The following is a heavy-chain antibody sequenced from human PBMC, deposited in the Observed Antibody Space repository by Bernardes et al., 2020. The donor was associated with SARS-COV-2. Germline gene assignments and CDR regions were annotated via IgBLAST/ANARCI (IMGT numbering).Heavy chain of an antibody. CDR3: AGEGLRLGELSSDAFDI. V-gene: IGHV4-39*01. J-gene: IGHJ3*02. CDR1: GGSISSSSYY. Sequence: ETLSLTCTVSGGSISSSSYYWGWIRQPPGKGLEWIGSIYYSGSTYYNPSLKSRVTISVDTSKNQFSLKLSSVTAADTAVYYCAGEGLRLGELSSDAFDIWGQGTMVTVSS. CDR2: IYYSGST. D-gene: IGHD3-16*02.